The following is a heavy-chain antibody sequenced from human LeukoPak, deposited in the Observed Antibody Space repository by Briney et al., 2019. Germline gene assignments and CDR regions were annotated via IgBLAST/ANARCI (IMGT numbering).Heavy chain of an antibody. J-gene: IGHJ4*02. Sequence: SETLSLTCTVSGGSISSGGYYWSWIRQPPGKGLEWIGYIYRSGSTYYNPSLKSRVTISVDRSKNQFSLKLSSVTAADTAVYYCARSDSQELVFDYWGQGTLVTVSS. CDR3: ARSDSQELVFDY. CDR1: GGSISSGGYY. V-gene: IGHV4-30-2*01. CDR2: IYRSGST. D-gene: IGHD3-9*01.